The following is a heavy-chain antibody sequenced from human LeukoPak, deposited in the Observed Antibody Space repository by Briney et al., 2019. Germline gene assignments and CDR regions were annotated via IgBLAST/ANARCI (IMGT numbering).Heavy chain of an antibody. D-gene: IGHD5-18*01. CDR3: ARDLGEIQLWLRGWFDP. Sequence: ASVKVSCKASGGTFSSYAISWVRQAPGQGLEWMGGIIPIFGTANYAQKFQGRVTITTDESTSTAYMELSSLRSEDTAVYYCARDLGEIQLWLRGWFDPWAREPWSPSPQ. CDR1: GGTFSSYA. V-gene: IGHV1-69*05. J-gene: IGHJ5*02. CDR2: IIPIFGTA.